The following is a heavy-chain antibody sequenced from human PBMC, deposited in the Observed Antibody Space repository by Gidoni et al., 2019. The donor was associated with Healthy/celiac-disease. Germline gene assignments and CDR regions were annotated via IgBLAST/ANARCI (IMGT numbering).Heavy chain of an antibody. D-gene: IGHD3-10*01. CDR3: AKDPEFLMHGRPGLRDY. J-gene: IGHJ4*02. V-gene: IGHV3-23*01. Sequence: ELQLLESGGGLVQHGGSLRRSCAASGFTFSSYAMSWVRQAPGKGLEWVSAISGSGGSTYYADSVKGRFTISRDNSNNTLYLQMNSLRAEDTAVYYCAKDPEFLMHGRPGLRDYWGQGTLVTVSS. CDR1: GFTFSSYA. CDR2: ISGSGGST.